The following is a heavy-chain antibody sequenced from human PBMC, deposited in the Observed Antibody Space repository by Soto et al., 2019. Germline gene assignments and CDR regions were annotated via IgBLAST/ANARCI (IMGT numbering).Heavy chain of an antibody. Sequence: QITLKESGPPLVRPAQTLTLTCAFSGFSLTTTSMGVAWIRQPPGKALEWLALSYWDDDQRYSPSLKDRLSISKDIFRGRMVLTICNTYPEGTGTYFCALARDFDALNYVVCGPGTLVDVSA. D-gene: IGHD3-10*02. CDR1: GFSLTTTSMG. J-gene: IGHJ4*02. CDR2: SYWDDDQ. CDR3: ALARDFDALNYVV. V-gene: IGHV2-5*02.